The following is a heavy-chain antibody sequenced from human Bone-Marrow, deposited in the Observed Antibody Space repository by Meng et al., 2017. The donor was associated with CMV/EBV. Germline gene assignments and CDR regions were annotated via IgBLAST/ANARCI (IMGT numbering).Heavy chain of an antibody. CDR2: INPNSGGT. V-gene: IGHV1-2*02. J-gene: IGHJ4*02. D-gene: IGHD6-13*01. CDR1: GYTFTSYY. Sequence: ASVKVSCKASGYTFTSYYMHWVRQAPGQGLEWMGWINPNSGGTNYAQKFQGRVTMTRDTSISTAYMELSRLRSDDTAVYYCARAGYSSSIYFDYWGQGTLVTVSS. CDR3: ARAGYSSSIYFDY.